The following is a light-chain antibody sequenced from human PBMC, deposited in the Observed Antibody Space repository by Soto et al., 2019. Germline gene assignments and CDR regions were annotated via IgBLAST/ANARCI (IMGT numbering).Light chain of an antibody. CDR1: QTITNY. J-gene: IGKJ1*01. Sequence: DVQMTQSPSSLSASVVDRVTITCRASQTITNYLAWYQQKPGKAPNLLIYDASNLESGVPSRFSGSGFGTEFTLTISSLQPDDFATYYCQQYNSYSWTFGQGTKVDI. CDR3: QQYNSYSWT. V-gene: IGKV1-5*01. CDR2: DAS.